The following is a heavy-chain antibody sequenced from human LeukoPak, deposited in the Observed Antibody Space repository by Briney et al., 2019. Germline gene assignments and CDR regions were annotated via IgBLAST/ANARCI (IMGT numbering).Heavy chain of an antibody. V-gene: IGHV4-39*07. Sequence: SETLSLTCTVSGGSISSSSYYWGWIRQPPGKGLEWIGSIYYSGSTYYNPSLKSRVTISVDTSKNQFSLKLSSVTAADTAVYYCARGWGPWWELERGYFDYWGQGTLVTVSS. CDR3: ARGWGPWWELERGYFDY. D-gene: IGHD1-26*01. CDR2: IYYSGST. CDR1: GGSISSSSYY. J-gene: IGHJ4*02.